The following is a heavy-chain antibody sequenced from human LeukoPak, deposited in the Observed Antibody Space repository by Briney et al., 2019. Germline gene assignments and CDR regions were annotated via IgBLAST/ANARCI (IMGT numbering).Heavy chain of an antibody. D-gene: IGHD2-15*01. Sequence: PSETLSLTCTVSGGSISSSSYYWGWIRQPPGKGLEWIGSIYYSGSTYYNPSLKSRVTISVDTSKNQFSLKLSSVTAADTAVYYCARHGGLGAFDIWGQGTMVTVSS. J-gene: IGHJ3*02. CDR1: GGSISSSSYY. CDR2: IYYSGST. CDR3: ARHGGLGAFDI. V-gene: IGHV4-39*01.